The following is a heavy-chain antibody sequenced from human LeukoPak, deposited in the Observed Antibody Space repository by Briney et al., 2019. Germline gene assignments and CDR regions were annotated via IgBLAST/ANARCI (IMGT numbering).Heavy chain of an antibody. CDR1: GGSFSGYY. V-gene: IGHV4-34*01. J-gene: IGHJ4*02. CDR3: ARGTHDYDRSFDY. D-gene: IGHD4-17*01. CDR2: INHSGST. Sequence: SETLSLTCAVYGGSFSGYYWSWIRQPPGKGLEWIGEINHSGSTNYNPSLKSRVTISVDTSKNQFSLKLSSVTAADTAVYYCARGTHDYDRSFDYWGQGTLVTVSS.